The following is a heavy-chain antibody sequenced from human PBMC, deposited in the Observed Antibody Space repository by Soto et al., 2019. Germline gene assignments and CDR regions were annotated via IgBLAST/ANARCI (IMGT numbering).Heavy chain of an antibody. CDR1: GFIFGNYM. J-gene: IGHJ3*02. D-gene: IGHD2-15*01. CDR2: IRDGGEST. CDR3: APHVHCSGGSCHYDAFDI. V-gene: IGHV3-23*01. Sequence: EVQLLESWGGLVQPGESLRLSCAVSGFIFGNYMMTWVRQAPGKGLEWVSTIRDGGESTYYADSVKGRFTISRDNSKNTLYLQMDSLGVEDTAVYYCAPHVHCSGGSCHYDAFDIRGQGTMVTVSS.